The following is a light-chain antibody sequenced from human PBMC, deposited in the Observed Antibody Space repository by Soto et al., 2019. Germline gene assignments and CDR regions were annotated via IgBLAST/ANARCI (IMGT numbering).Light chain of an antibody. CDR2: GAS. Sequence: DIQMTQSPSSLSASVGARVSITCQASQDIRTSLSWFQHKPGRAPKLLIYGASYLETGVPSRFRGSGSGTDFTFTIPSLQPEDIATYYCQHSNNRPPFTFGPANLVDIK. CDR1: QDIRTS. CDR3: QHSNNRPPFT. V-gene: IGKV1-33*01. J-gene: IGKJ3*01.